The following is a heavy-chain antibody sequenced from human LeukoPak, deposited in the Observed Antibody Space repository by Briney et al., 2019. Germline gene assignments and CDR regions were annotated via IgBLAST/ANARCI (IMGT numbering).Heavy chain of an antibody. V-gene: IGHV3-30*02. CDR2: IRYDGSNK. J-gene: IGHJ4*02. CDR1: GFTSSSYG. D-gene: IGHD6-19*01. CDR3: AKRHTTGWYLFDY. Sequence: PGGSLRLSCAASGFTSSSYGMHWVRQAPGKGLEWVAFIRYDGSNKYYADSVKGRFTISRDSSKNTLFLEMNSLRVEDTAVYYCAKRHTTGWYLFDYWGQGTLVTVSS.